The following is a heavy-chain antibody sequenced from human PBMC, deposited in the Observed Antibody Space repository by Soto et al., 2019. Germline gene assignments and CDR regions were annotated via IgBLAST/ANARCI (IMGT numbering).Heavy chain of an antibody. CDR1: GFTFSDYY. V-gene: IGHV3-11*01. D-gene: IGHD6-19*01. CDR2: ISSSGSTI. CDR3: ARPAIAVAGNQYFQH. Sequence: QVQLVESGGGLVKPGGSLRLSCAASGFTFSDYYMSWIRQAPGKGLEWVSYISSSGSTIYYADSVKGRFTISRDNDMNSLYLQMNCLRAADTAVYYCARPAIAVAGNQYFQHWGQGTLVTVSS. J-gene: IGHJ1*01.